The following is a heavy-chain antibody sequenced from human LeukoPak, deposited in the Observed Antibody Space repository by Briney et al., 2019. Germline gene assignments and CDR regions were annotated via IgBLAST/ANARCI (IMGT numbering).Heavy chain of an antibody. D-gene: IGHD3-10*01. CDR1: GYSISSGYY. CDR2: IYYSGST. CDR3: ARGTRASALYY. Sequence: SETLSLTCTVSGYSISSGYYWGWIRQPPGKGLEWIGYIYYSGSTNYNPSLKSRVTISVDTSKNQFSLRLRSVTAADTAVYYCARGTRASALYYWGQGALVTVSS. J-gene: IGHJ4*02. V-gene: IGHV4-61*01.